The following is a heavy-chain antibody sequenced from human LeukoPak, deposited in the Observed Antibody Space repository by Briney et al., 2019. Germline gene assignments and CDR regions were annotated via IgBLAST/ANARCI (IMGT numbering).Heavy chain of an antibody. D-gene: IGHD6-13*01. J-gene: IGHJ4*02. V-gene: IGHV3-64D*09. CDR2: INNNGRST. Sequence: PGGSLRLSCSASGFTFSGYPMHWVRQAPGMGLEYVSTINNNGRSTYYADSVKGRFTVSRDNSKNTLYLQMSSLRAEDTAVYYCAGSRSTGYWGQGTLVIVSS. CDR3: AGSRSTGY. CDR1: GFTFSGYP.